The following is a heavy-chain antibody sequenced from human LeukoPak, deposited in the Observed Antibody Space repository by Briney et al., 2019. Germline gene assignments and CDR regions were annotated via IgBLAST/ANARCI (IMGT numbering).Heavy chain of an antibody. CDR2: ISGSGGST. V-gene: IGHV3-23*01. J-gene: IGHJ4*02. Sequence: GGSLRLSCAASGFTFSSYSMNWVRQAPGKGLEWVSAISGSGGSTYYADSVKGRFTISRDNSKNTLYLQMNSLRAEDTAVYYCAKSRGSYQGSFDYWGQGTLVTVSS. D-gene: IGHD1-26*01. CDR1: GFTFSSYS. CDR3: AKSRGSYQGSFDY.